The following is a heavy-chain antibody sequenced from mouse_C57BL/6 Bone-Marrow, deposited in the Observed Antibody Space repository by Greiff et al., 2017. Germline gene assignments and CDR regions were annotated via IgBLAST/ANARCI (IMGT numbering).Heavy chain of an antibody. CDR3: ARSGGTAQAWYYFDY. D-gene: IGHD3-2*02. CDR2: IYPGSGST. V-gene: IGHV1-55*01. J-gene: IGHJ2*01. CDR1: GYTFTSYW. Sequence: QVHVKQPGAELVKPGASVKMSCKASGYTFTSYWITWVKQRPGQGLEWIGDIYPGSGSTNYNEKFKSKATLTVDTSSSTAYMQLSSLTSEDSAVYYCARSGGTAQAWYYFDYWGQGTTLTVSS.